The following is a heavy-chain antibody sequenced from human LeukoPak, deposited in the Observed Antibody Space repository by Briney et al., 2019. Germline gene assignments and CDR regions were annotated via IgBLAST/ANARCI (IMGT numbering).Heavy chain of an antibody. V-gene: IGHV4-59*08. J-gene: IGHJ4*02. D-gene: IGHD3-9*01. CDR3: ARGDILTGYLFDY. CDR1: GGSISSYY. CDR2: NYYSGST. Sequence: PSETLSLTCTVSGGSISSYYWSWIRQPPGKGLEWIGYNYYSGSTNYNPSLKSRVTISVDTSKNQFSLKLSSVTAADTAVYYCARGDILTGYLFDYWGQGTLVTVSS.